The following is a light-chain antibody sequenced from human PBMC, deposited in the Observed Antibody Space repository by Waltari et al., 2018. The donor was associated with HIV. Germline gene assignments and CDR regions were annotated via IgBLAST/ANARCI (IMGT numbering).Light chain of an antibody. Sequence: IQMTQSPSSLSASIGDRVTISCRSSQNINKYIHWYQQKPGRAPKLLIYAASTLQSGVPSRFSGAGSGTDFTLTINSLQPDDFATYYCQQSYSTPYTFGQGTELDIK. V-gene: IGKV1-39*01. J-gene: IGKJ2*01. CDR2: AAS. CDR1: QNINKY. CDR3: QQSYSTPYT.